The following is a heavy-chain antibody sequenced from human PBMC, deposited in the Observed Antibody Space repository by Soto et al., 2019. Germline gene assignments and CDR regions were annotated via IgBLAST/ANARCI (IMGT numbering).Heavy chain of an antibody. V-gene: IGHV3-21*01. CDR2: VSSSSNYI. CDR3: ARDFYTTSYYFDY. J-gene: IGHJ4*02. Sequence: EVQLVESGGGLVKPGGSLRLSCVASGFTFSSNSMNWVRQAPGKGLEWVSCVSSSSNYIYYADSVKGRFTISRDNAKNSLYLQMNSLRAEDTAVYYCARDFYTTSYYFDYWGQGTLVTVSS. CDR1: GFTFSSNS. D-gene: IGHD6-13*01.